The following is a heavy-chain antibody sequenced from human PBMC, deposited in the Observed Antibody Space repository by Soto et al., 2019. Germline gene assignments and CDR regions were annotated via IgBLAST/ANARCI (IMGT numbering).Heavy chain of an antibody. CDR1: GFTFSSYD. CDR3: ARDSGGTDFAEWTYYFDY. CDR2: IGTAGDT. V-gene: IGHV3-13*01. J-gene: IGHJ4*02. Sequence: PGGSLRLSCAASGFTFSSYDMHWVRQATGKGLGWVSAIGTAGDTYYPGSVKGRFTISRENAKNSLYLQMNSLRAGDTAVYYCARDSGGTDFAEWTYYFDYWGQGTLVTVSS. D-gene: IGHD3-3*01.